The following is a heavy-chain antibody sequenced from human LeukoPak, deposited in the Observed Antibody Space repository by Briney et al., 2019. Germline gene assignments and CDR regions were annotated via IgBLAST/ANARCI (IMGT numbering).Heavy chain of an antibody. CDR1: GFTFSSYG. J-gene: IGHJ4*02. Sequence: GGSLRLSCAASGFTFSSYGMHWVRQAPGKGLEWVAFIRYDGSNKYYADSVKGRFTISRDNSKNTLYLQMNSLRAEDTAVYYRAKDPTPRIVGATIDYWGQGTLVTVSS. CDR3: AKDPTPRIVGATIDY. V-gene: IGHV3-30*02. CDR2: IRYDGSNK. D-gene: IGHD1-26*01.